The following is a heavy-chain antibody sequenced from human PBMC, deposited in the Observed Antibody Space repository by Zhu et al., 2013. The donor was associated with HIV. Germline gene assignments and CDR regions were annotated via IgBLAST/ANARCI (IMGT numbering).Heavy chain of an antibody. J-gene: IGHJ4*02. V-gene: IGHV4-4*02. CDR3: ARHVGISGMRGFDY. D-gene: IGHD6-13*01. CDR2: IYPTGKT. Sequence: VQLQESGPGLLKPSGALSLTCAVSGDSVSSSYWYSWVRQPPGKGLEWIGEIYPTGKTNYNASLKSRVSLSVDKSKNQISLKMTSVTAADTAVYFCARHVGISGMRGFDYWGQGTLVSISS. CDR1: GDSVSSSYW.